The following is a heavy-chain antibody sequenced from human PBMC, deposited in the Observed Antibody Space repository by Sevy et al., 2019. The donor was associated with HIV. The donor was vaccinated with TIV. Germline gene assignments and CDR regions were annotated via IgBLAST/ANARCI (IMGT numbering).Heavy chain of an antibody. V-gene: IGHV3-7*01. J-gene: IGHJ4*02. D-gene: IGHD5-18*01. Sequence: GGSLRLSCIASGFTFSGSWMSWVRQAPGRGLEWVANINQDGSQKYFVDSVKGRFAISRDNARNSLFLQMNSLRAEDTAMYYCVLGFKHGYLFDYWGQGTLVTVSS. CDR3: VLGFKHGYLFDY. CDR1: GFTFSGSW. CDR2: INQDGSQK.